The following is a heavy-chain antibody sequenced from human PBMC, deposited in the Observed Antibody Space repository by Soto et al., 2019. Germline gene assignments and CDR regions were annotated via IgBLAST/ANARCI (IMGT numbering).Heavy chain of an antibody. D-gene: IGHD6-19*01. CDR1: GFTFSSYG. CDR3: ARDQQWLVRFYFDF. CDR2: IWYDGSNK. V-gene: IGHV3-33*01. Sequence: HPGGSLRLSCAASGFTFSSYGMHWVRQAPGKGLEWVAVIWYDGSNKYYADSVKGRFTISRDNSKNTLYLQMNSLRAEDTAVYYCARDQQWLVRFYFDFWGQGTLVTVS. J-gene: IGHJ4*02.